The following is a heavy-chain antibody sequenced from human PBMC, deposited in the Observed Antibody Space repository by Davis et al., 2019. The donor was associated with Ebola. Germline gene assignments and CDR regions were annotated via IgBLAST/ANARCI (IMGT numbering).Heavy chain of an antibody. Sequence: SVKVSCKASGYTFTSYAISWVRQAPGQGLEWMGGIIPIFGTANYAQKFQGRVTITRDTSASTAYMELSSLRSEDTAVYYCARGIAAAGTSHWGQGTLVTVSS. D-gene: IGHD6-13*01. V-gene: IGHV1-69*05. CDR2: IIPIFGTA. CDR3: ARGIAAAGTSH. J-gene: IGHJ4*02. CDR1: GYTFTSYA.